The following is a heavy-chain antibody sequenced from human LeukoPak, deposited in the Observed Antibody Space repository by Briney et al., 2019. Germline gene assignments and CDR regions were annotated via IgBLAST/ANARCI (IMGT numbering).Heavy chain of an antibody. CDR1: GFTVSSNY. Sequence: GGSLRLSCAASGFTVSSNYMSWVRQAPGKWLEWVSVIYSGGSTYYADSVKGRFTISRHNSKNTLYLQMNSLRAEDTAVYYCARDSITMVRGVGWYYGMDVWGQGTTVTVSS. V-gene: IGHV3-53*04. J-gene: IGHJ6*02. CDR3: ARDSITMVRGVGWYYGMDV. D-gene: IGHD3-10*01. CDR2: IYSGGST.